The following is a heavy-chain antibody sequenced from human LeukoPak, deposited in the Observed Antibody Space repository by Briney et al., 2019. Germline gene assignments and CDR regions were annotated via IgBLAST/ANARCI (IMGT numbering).Heavy chain of an antibody. J-gene: IGHJ6*03. Sequence: SVKVSCKASGGTFSSYAISWVRQAPGQGLEWMGGIIPIFGPANYAQKFQGRDTITTDEYTSTAYMERSSLRSEDTAVYYCTRGATAGYYYYYMDVWGKGTTVTVSS. CDR3: TRGATAGYYYYYMDV. CDR2: IIPIFGPA. D-gene: IGHD5-24*01. CDR1: GGTFSSYA. V-gene: IGHV1-69*05.